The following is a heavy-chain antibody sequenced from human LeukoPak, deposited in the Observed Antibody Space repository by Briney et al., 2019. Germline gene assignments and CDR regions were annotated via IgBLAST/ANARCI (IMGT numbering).Heavy chain of an antibody. V-gene: IGHV1-18*01. CDR1: GYTFTSSA. CDR3: VRDNFFDY. J-gene: IGHJ4*02. CDR2: INPSNGDT. Sequence: ASVKVSCKPSGYTFTSSAINWVRQAPGQGLEWMGWINPSNGDTHYAQRLQGRVSMTTDISTTTVYMDLRSLRSDGTAVYYCVRDNFFDYWGQGTLVTVSS.